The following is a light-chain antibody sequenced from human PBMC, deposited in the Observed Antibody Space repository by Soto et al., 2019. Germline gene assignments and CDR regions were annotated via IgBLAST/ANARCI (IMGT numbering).Light chain of an antibody. V-gene: IGLV2-14*01. CDR3: NSYTTSTTLV. CDR1: RSDVGNYDY. CDR2: EVS. Sequence: QSVLTQPASVSGSPGQSVTISCTGTRSDVGNYDYVSWFQHHPGKAPKLMIYEVSNRPSGVSNRFSGSKSGNTASLTISGLQAEDEADYYCNSYTTSTTLVFGGGTKLPVL. J-gene: IGLJ2*01.